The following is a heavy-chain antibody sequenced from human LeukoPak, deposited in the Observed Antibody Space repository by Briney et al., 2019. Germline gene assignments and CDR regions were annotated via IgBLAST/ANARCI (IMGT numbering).Heavy chain of an antibody. J-gene: IGHJ4*02. CDR2: IYNSGST. Sequence: SETLSLTCTVSGGSISSYYWSCIRQPPGKGLEWIGYIYNSGSTNYNPSLKSRVTISVDTSKNQFSLKLRSVTAADTAVYYCSTYSSSWYFDYWGQGTLVTVSS. CDR1: GGSISSYY. D-gene: IGHD6-13*01. CDR3: STYSSSWYFDY. V-gene: IGHV4-59*01.